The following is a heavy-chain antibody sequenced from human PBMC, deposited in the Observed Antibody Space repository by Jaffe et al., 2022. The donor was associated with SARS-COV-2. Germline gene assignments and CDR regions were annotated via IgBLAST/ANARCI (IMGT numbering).Heavy chain of an antibody. J-gene: IGHJ5*02. CDR2: IKSKTDGGTT. D-gene: IGHD6-19*01. CDR3: TTDRPYSSGWEAWFDP. Sequence: EVQLVESGGGLVKPGGSLRLSCAASGFTFSNAWMSWVRQAPGKGLEWVGRIKSKTDGGTTDYAAPVKGRFTISRDDSKNTLYLQMNSLKTEDTAVYYCTTDRPYSSGWEAWFDPWGQGTLVTVSS. CDR1: GFTFSNAW. V-gene: IGHV3-15*01.